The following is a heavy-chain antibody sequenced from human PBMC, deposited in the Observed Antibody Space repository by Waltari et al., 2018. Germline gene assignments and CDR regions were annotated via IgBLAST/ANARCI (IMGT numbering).Heavy chain of an antibody. V-gene: IGHV4-34*01. J-gene: IGHJ4*02. CDR2: INHSGST. CDR1: GGSFSGYY. D-gene: IGHD6-6*01. CDR3: ARTRYSSSSPLDY. Sequence: QVQLQQWGAGLLKPSETLSLTCAVYGGSFSGYYWSWIRQPPGKGLEWIGEINHSGSTNYNPSLKSRVTISVDTSKNPFSLKLSAVTAADTAVYYCARTRYSSSSPLDYWGQGTLVTVSS.